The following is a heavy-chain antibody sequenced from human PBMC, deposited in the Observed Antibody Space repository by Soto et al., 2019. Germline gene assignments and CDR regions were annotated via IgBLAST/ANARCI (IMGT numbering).Heavy chain of an antibody. CDR1: SGSISSNYW. CDR3: AREAVAVPEQFDS. J-gene: IGHJ4*02. D-gene: IGHD6-19*01. CDR2: IYHSGTT. Sequence: QVQLQESGPGLVKPSGTLSLTCAVPSGSISSNYWWSWVRQPPGKGLEWIGEIYHSGTTNYNPSLTSRVTISVDKSNSQLSLNLSSVTAADTAVYYCAREAVAVPEQFDSWGQGTLVTVSS. V-gene: IGHV4-4*02.